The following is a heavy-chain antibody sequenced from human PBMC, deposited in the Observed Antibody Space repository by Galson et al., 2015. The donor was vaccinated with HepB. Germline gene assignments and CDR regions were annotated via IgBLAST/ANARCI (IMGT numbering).Heavy chain of an antibody. D-gene: IGHD5-18*01. Sequence: SLRLSCAASGFTFSDYYMSWIRQAPGKGLEWVSYISSSGSTIYYADSVKGRFTISRDNAKNSLYLQMNSLRAEDTAVYYCARDQSDTAMVTLISDYYYGMDVWGQGTTVTVSS. CDR3: ARDQSDTAMVTLISDYYYGMDV. J-gene: IGHJ6*02. CDR2: ISSSGSTI. V-gene: IGHV3-11*01. CDR1: GFTFSDYY.